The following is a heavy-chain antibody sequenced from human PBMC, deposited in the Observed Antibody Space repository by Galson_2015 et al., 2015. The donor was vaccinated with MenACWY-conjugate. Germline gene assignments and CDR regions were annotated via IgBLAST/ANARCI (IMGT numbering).Heavy chain of an antibody. D-gene: IGHD3-22*01. CDR2: ISYDGSNK. J-gene: IGHJ4*02. V-gene: IGHV3-30*18. Sequence: SLRLSCAASGFTFSSYGMHWVHQAPGKGLEWVAVISYDGSNKYYADSVKGRFTISRDNSKNTLYLQMNSLRAEDTAVYYCAKSPYYDSSGYYPFDYWGQGTLVTVSS. CDR1: GFTFSSYG. CDR3: AKSPYYDSSGYYPFDY.